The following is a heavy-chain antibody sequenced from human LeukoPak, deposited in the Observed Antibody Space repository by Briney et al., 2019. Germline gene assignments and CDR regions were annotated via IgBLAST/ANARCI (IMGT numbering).Heavy chain of an antibody. D-gene: IGHD2/OR15-2a*01. CDR3: ARGGDTFNWFDP. V-gene: IGHV4-39*07. CDR2: IYYSGSS. CDR1: GGSISNTYYY. J-gene: IGHJ5*02. Sequence: SETLSLTCTVSGGSISNTYYYWGWIRQPPGKGLEWIASIYYSGSSYYNPSLKSRVTISIDTSKNQFSLKVSSVTAADTAVYYCARGGDTFNWFDPWGQGTLVTVSS.